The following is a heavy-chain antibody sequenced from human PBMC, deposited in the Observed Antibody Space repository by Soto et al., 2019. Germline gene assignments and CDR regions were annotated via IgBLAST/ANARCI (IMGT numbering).Heavy chain of an antibody. Sequence: EVQMLESGGGLVQPGGSLRLSCASSGFTFSSYAMNWVRQAPGKGLEWVSTISGTGGTTYYADSVTGRFTISRDNSKNTMYLQMNSLSAEDTAVYYCAKRFLDSNTWSSLGPWGQGTVVTVSS. CDR3: AKRFLDSNTWSSLGP. D-gene: IGHD3-3*01. CDR2: ISGTGGTT. CDR1: GFTFSSYA. V-gene: IGHV3-23*01. J-gene: IGHJ5*02.